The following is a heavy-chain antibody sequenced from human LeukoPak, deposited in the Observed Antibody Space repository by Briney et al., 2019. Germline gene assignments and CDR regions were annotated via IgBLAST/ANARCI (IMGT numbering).Heavy chain of an antibody. CDR2: ISGSGGST. Sequence: RSGGSLRLSCAASGFTFSSYAMSWVRQAPGKGLEWVSAISGSGGSTYYADSVKGRFTISRDNSKNTLYLQMNSLRAEDTAVYYCASDTWGTGYYKGDYYYYMDVWGKGTTVTVSS. V-gene: IGHV3-23*01. CDR1: GFTFSSYA. J-gene: IGHJ6*03. D-gene: IGHD3-9*01. CDR3: ASDTWGTGYYKGDYYYYMDV.